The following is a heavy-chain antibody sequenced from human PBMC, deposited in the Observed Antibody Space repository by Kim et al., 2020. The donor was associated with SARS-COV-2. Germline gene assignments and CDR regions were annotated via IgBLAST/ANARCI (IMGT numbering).Heavy chain of an antibody. CDR1: GGSISSSSYY. Sequence: SETLSLTCTVSGGSISSSSYYWGWIRQPPGKGLEWIGSIYYSGSTYYNPSLKSRVTISVDTSKNQFSLKLSSVTAADTAVYYCARVLQPYYYYDSSGAMDVWGQGTTVTVSS. V-gene: IGHV4-39*07. CDR3: ARVLQPYYYYDSSGAMDV. J-gene: IGHJ6*02. CDR2: IYYSGST. D-gene: IGHD3-22*01.